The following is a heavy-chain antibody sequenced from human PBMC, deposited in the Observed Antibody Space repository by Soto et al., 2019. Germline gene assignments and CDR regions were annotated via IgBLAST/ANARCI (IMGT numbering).Heavy chain of an antibody. CDR1: GYAFTSYG. J-gene: IGHJ4*02. Sequence: GASVKVSCKTSGYAFTSYGVNWVRQAPGQGLEWMGWIAPHSGRTTYLPKFQGRVTISAGASTNTAYMELRGLSSDDTGIYFCARAATGSYHSAYWGQGTVVTVSS. D-gene: IGHD3-10*01. CDR3: ARAATGSYHSAY. V-gene: IGHV1-18*04. CDR2: IAPHSGRT.